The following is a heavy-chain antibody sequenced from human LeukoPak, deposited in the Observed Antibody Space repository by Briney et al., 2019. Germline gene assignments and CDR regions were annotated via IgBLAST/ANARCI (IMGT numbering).Heavy chain of an antibody. D-gene: IGHD2-2*01. Sequence: SETLSLTCTVSGGSISSSSYYWGWIRQPPGKGLEWIGSIYYSGSTYYNPSLKSRVTISVDTSKNQFSLKLSSVTAADTAVYYCARKVVPAAREGYFDYWGQGTLVTVSS. V-gene: IGHV4-39*07. CDR1: GGSISSSSYY. J-gene: IGHJ4*02. CDR2: IYYSGST. CDR3: ARKVVPAAREGYFDY.